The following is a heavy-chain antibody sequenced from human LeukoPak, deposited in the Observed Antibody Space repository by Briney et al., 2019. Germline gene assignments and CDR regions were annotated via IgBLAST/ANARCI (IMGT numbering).Heavy chain of an antibody. Sequence: GGSLRLSCAASGFTFSSSWMHWVRQAPGKGLIWVSRVNGDGTGTIYADFVKGRFTISRDNAKNTLYLQMNSLRAEDTAVYYCARYADGIFYWGQGTLVTVSS. D-gene: IGHD1-14*01. V-gene: IGHV3-74*01. CDR3: ARYADGIFY. J-gene: IGHJ4*02. CDR2: VNGDGTGT. CDR1: GFTFSSSW.